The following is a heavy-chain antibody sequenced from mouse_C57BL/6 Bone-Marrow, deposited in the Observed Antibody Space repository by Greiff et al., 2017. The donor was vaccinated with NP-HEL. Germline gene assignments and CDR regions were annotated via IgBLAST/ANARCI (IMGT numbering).Heavy chain of an antibody. CDR3: ARSIVISWFAY. CDR1: GYTFTSYW. D-gene: IGHD1-1*01. CDR2: IDPSDSYT. Sequence: QVHVKQPGAELVRPGTSVKLSCKASGYTFTSYWMHWVKQRPGQGLEWIGVIDPSDSYTNYNQKFKGKATLTVDTSSSTAYMQLSSLTSEDSAVYYCARSIVISWFAYWGQGTLVTVSA. J-gene: IGHJ3*01. V-gene: IGHV1-59*01.